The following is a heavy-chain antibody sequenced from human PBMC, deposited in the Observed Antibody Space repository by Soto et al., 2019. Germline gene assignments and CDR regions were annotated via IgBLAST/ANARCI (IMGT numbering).Heavy chain of an antibody. CDR3: ARDQSRAADF. J-gene: IGHJ3*01. CDR2: FAATGTT. CDR1: GDSISTYY. D-gene: IGHD3-10*01. V-gene: IGHV4-4*07. Sequence: SETLSLTCTVSGDSISTYYCNCIRPSAEKGLGGVGGFAATGTTNYLPSLKSRNNLSVDTSKNECSLNLKFVTAADTAVYFCARDQSRAADFWDPGTLV.